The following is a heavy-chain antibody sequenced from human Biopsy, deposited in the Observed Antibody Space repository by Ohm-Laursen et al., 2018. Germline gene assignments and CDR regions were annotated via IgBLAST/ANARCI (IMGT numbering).Heavy chain of an antibody. V-gene: IGHV4-4*07. CDR2: VFDRGTT. D-gene: IGHD3-10*01. CDR3: AHGSGSYYKWDF. J-gene: IGHJ4*02. Sequence: SETLFLTCTVSGGSLSSYYWSWIRQPAGKGLEWIGHVFDRGTTNYNPSVRSRVTMSEDPSKKQFSLKMTSVTAADTAIYYCAHGSGSYYKWDFWGRGILVTVSS. CDR1: GGSLSSYY.